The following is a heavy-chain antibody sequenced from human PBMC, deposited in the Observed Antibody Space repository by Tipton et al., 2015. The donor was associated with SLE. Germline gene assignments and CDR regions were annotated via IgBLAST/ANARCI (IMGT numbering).Heavy chain of an antibody. Sequence: TLSLTCTVSGGSISSGDYYWSWIRQPPGKGLEWIGYIYYSGSTYYNPSLKSRVTMSVDTSKNQFSLKLSSVTAADTAVYYCARDAVAGYDAFDIWGQGTMVTVSS. CDR1: GGSISSGDYY. J-gene: IGHJ3*02. V-gene: IGHV4-30-4*01. CDR3: ARDAVAGYDAFDI. CDR2: IYYSGST. D-gene: IGHD6-19*01.